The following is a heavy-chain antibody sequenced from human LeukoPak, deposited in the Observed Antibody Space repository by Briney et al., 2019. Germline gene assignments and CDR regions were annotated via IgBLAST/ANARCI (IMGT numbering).Heavy chain of an antibody. D-gene: IGHD6-13*01. J-gene: IGHJ5*02. CDR1: GGSIRSYY. V-gene: IGHV4-59*08. Sequence: PSETLSLTCTVSGGSIRSYYWSWIRQPPGKGLEWLGYIYYSGSTTYNPSLKSRVSISVDTSKNQFYLTLTSVTAADTAVYYCATLPYSNAWYDPWGQGTLVTVSS. CDR3: ATLPYSNAWYDP. CDR2: IYYSGST.